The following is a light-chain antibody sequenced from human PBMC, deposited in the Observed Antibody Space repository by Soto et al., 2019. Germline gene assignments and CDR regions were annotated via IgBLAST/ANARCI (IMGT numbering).Light chain of an antibody. Sequence: QSALTQPRSVSGSPGQSVTISCSGTSSDVGGYYYVTWYQQHPGEVPKVIIYDVSKRPSGVPDRFSGSKSGNTASLTISGLQADDEADYYCSSFAGRHVVFGGGTKLTVL. J-gene: IGLJ3*02. V-gene: IGLV2-11*01. CDR1: SSDVGGYYY. CDR3: SSFAGRHVV. CDR2: DVS.